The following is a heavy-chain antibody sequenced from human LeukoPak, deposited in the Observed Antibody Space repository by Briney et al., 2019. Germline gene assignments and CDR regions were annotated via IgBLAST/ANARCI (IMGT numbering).Heavy chain of an antibody. Sequence: SQTLSLTCTVSGGSISSYYWSWIRQPPGKGLEWIGYIYYSGSTNYNPSLKSRVTISVDTSKNQFSLRLSSVTAADTAVYYCARGGKYYYDSSGSFYYYYMDVWGKGTTVTISS. J-gene: IGHJ6*03. V-gene: IGHV4-59*01. D-gene: IGHD3-22*01. CDR2: IYYSGST. CDR3: ARGGKYYYDSSGSFYYYYMDV. CDR1: GGSISSYY.